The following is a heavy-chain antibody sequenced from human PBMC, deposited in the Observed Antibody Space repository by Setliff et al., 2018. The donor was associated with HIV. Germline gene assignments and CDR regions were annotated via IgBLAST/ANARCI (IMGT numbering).Heavy chain of an antibody. D-gene: IGHD3-10*01. J-gene: IGHJ4*02. CDR3: ARERRYYGSGSSL. CDR2: IYHSGST. CDR1: GSSISNGHY. V-gene: IGHV4-38-2*02. Sequence: PSETLSLTCAVSGSSISNGHYWGWIRQPPGKGLKWIGSIYHSGSTYYNPSLKSRVTISVDTSKNQFSLKLSSVTAADTAVYYCARERRYYGSGSSLWGQGTLVTVSS.